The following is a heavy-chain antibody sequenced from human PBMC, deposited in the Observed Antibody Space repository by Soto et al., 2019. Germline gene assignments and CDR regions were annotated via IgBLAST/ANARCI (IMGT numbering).Heavy chain of an antibody. CDR3: ARGWGRYCNSTSCYPGAFDI. V-gene: IGHV3-53*04. CDR1: GFTVSSDY. D-gene: IGHD2-2*01. J-gene: IGHJ3*02. CDR2: IYSGGST. Sequence: GGSLRLSCAASGFTVSSDYMSWVRQAPWKGLEWVSVIYSGGSTYYADSVKGRFTISRHNSKNTLYLQMNSLRAEDTAVYYCARGWGRYCNSTSCYPGAFDIWGQGTMVTVSS.